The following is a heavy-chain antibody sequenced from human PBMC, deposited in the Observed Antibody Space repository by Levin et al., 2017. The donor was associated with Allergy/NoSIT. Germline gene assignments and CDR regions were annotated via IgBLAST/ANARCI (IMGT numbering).Heavy chain of an antibody. CDR3: ARIDGWFDP. Sequence: GASVKVSCKASGYNFLSYWIGWVRQKPGKGLEWMGAIYPGDSDTRYSPSFQGQVTISADKSINTAYLQWSRLKASDTAMYFCARIDGWFDPWGQGTLVTVSS. D-gene: IGHD5-24*01. CDR1: GYNFLSYW. V-gene: IGHV5-51*03. CDR2: IYPGDSDT. J-gene: IGHJ5*02.